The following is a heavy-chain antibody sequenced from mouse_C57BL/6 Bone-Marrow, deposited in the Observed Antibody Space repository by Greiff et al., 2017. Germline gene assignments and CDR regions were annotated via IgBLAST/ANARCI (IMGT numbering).Heavy chain of an antibody. Sequence: QVQLQQPGAELVKPGASVKLSCKASGYTFTSYWMQWVKQRPGQGLEWIGEIDPSDSSTNYNQKFKGKATLTVDPSSSTAYMQLSSRTSENAAVYYCAFIWSFAYWGQGTLVTVSA. CDR3: AFIWSFAY. V-gene: IGHV1-50*01. D-gene: IGHD1-1*02. J-gene: IGHJ3*01. CDR1: GYTFTSYW. CDR2: IDPSDSST.